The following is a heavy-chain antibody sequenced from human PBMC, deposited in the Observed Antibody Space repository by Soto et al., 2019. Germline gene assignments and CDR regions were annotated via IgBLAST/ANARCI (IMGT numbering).Heavy chain of an antibody. V-gene: IGHV4-59*01. J-gene: IGHJ4*02. D-gene: IGHD3-3*01. CDR2: IYYSGST. CDR1: GVSISSYY. Sequence: SETLSLSCTVSGVSISSYYLSWIRQPPGKGLEWIRYIYYSGSTNYYPSLKSRVTISVDMYKNQFSLKLSSVTAADTDVYYCARLEGGKVDSWGQGTLVTVSS. CDR3: ARLEGGKVDS.